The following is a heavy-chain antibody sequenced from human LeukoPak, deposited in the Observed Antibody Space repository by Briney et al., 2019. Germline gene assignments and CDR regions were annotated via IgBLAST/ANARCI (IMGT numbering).Heavy chain of an antibody. D-gene: IGHD3-10*01. CDR3: ARDSVLLWFGETPNWFDP. J-gene: IGHJ5*02. CDR2: IWYDGGNK. CDR1: GFTFSSYG. V-gene: IGHV3-33*01. Sequence: GGSLRLSCAASGFTFSSYGMHWVRQAPGKGLEWVAVIWYDGGNKYYADSVKGRFTISRDNSKNTLYLQMNSLRAEDTAVYYCARDSVLLWFGETPNWFDPWGQGTLVTVSS.